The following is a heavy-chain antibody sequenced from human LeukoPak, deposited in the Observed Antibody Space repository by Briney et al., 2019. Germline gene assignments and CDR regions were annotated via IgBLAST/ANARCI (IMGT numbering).Heavy chain of an antibody. CDR3: ARVLMSYCYMDV. V-gene: IGHV3-7*01. CDR1: GFTFSRYW. CDR2: IKQDGSEK. J-gene: IGHJ6*03. Sequence: GGSLRLSCAASGFTFSRYWMSWVRQRPGKGLEWVANIKQDGSEKHYVESVKGRFTISRDNAKNSLYLQMNSLRAEDTAVYYCARVLMSYCYMDVWGKGTTVTVSS. D-gene: IGHD2-8*01.